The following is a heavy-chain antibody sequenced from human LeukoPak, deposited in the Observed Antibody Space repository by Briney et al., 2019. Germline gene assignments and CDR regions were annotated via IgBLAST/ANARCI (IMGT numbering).Heavy chain of an antibody. CDR3: ARLEGPGAGAYY. Sequence: SQNLSLNCTVSGASISHEYHFWSWIRQPPEKGQEFIGYIFHSGSTYYNASLRSRVTISIDTSKSQFSLSLNSVTAADMAVYYFARLEGPGAGAYYWGEGALVTVSS. D-gene: IGHD1-26*01. CDR2: IFHSGST. V-gene: IGHV4-30-4*01. J-gene: IGHJ4*02. CDR1: GASISHEYHF.